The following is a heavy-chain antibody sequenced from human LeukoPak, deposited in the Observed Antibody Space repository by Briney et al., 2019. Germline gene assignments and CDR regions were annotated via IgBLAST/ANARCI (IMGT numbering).Heavy chain of an antibody. J-gene: IGHJ6*02. V-gene: IGHV3-48*03. CDR1: GFTFSTYE. D-gene: IGHD2-21*01. Sequence: PGGSLRLSCAASGFTFSTYEIIWVRQAPGKGLEWVSYISSSGNTIYYADSVKGRFTISRDNAKNSLHLQMNSLRAEDTAVYYCAIIVGPRRRSPVVMDVWGQGTTVTVSS. CDR2: ISSSGNTI. CDR3: AIIVGPRRRSPVVMDV.